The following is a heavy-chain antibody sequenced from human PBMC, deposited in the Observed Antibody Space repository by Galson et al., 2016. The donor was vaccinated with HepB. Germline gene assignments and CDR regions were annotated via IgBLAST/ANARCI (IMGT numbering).Heavy chain of an antibody. J-gene: IGHJ6*02. CDR2: IYPDDSET. CDR3: ATHLPFRQGHCITTSCPGMDV. Sequence: QSGAEVKKPGESLKISCKGPGSSFTNYWIAWVRQMPGRGLELMGIIYPDDSETRYSPSFQGQVAISADKATSTAYLQWSSLKASDTAMYFCATHLPFRQGHCITTSCPGMDVWDHGTTVTVSS. V-gene: IGHV5-51*01. CDR1: GSSFTNYW. D-gene: IGHD2-2*01.